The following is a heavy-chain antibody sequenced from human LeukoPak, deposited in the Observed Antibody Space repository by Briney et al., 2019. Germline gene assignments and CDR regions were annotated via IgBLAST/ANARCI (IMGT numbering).Heavy chain of an antibody. D-gene: IGHD5-12*01. Sequence: GGSLRLSCAASGFTFTTYWMTWVRQAPGKGLEWVANIKQDGSDKYYVDSVKGRFTISRDNARKSVYLQMNSLRAEDTAVYYCARLVATISPVFDYWGQGTLVTVSS. V-gene: IGHV3-7*01. J-gene: IGHJ4*02. CDR1: GFTFTTYW. CDR2: IKQDGSDK. CDR3: ARLVATISPVFDY.